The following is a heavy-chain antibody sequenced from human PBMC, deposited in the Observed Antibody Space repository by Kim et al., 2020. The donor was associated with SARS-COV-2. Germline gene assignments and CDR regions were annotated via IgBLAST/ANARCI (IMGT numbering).Heavy chain of an antibody. Sequence: SETLSLTCTVSGYSISSGYYWGWVRQPPGKGLEWIGSIYHSGSTYYNPSLKSRVTISVDTSKNQFSLKLSSVTAADTAVYYCRGVPVDFDYWGQGTLVTV. V-gene: IGHV4-38-2*02. CDR1: GYSISSGYY. CDR3: RGVPVDFDY. D-gene: IGHD3-10*01. J-gene: IGHJ4*02. CDR2: IYHSGST.